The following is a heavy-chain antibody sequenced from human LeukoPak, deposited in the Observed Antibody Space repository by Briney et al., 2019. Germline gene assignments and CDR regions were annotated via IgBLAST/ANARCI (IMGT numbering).Heavy chain of an antibody. CDR2: IYTGGGT. CDR1: GFTVSSNY. CDR3: PRGRTEHGDYVRAGLHL. D-gene: IGHD4-17*01. J-gene: IGHJ6*02. Sequence: GGSLRLSCAASGFTVSSNYMKWVRQAPGKGLEWVSVIYTGGGTFYADSVTGRFTLSRDNSKNMVFLQMNSLRPEDTPLYFCPRGRTEHGDYVRAGLHLWRQGPTVPV. V-gene: IGHV3-66*02.